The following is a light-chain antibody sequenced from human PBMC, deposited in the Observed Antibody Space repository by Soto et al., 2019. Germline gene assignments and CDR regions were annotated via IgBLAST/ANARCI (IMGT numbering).Light chain of an antibody. V-gene: IGKV3-20*01. CDR1: QSVPSDW. CDR2: GAS. Sequence: EIVLTQSPGTLSLSPGERATLSCRASQSVPSDWLAWYRHKPGQDPRLLIYGASSRATGVPERVSGRGSGTDFTLTINRLEPEDVAAYYCQQNSNFPYTFGQGTKLEIK. CDR3: QQNSNFPYT. J-gene: IGKJ2*01.